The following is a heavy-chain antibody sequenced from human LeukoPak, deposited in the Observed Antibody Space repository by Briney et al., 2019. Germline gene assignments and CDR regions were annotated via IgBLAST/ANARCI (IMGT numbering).Heavy chain of an antibody. CDR2: ISSSGSTI. V-gene: IGHV3-48*03. J-gene: IGHJ5*02. CDR1: GFTFSSYE. Sequence: GGSLRLSCAASGFTFSSYEMNCLRQARGEGLEWVSYISSSGSTIYYADTVKGRFTISRDNAENSLYLHMNSLRAEDTAVSYCARGDTSTWYNWFDPWGQGTLVTVSS. CDR3: ARGDTSTWYNWFDP. D-gene: IGHD6-13*01.